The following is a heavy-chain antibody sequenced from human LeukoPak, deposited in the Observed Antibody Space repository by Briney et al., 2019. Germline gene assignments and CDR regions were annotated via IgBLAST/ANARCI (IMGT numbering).Heavy chain of an antibody. D-gene: IGHD3-16*01. CDR1: GFTFSDFD. CDR3: SRDGGEGGNSAFDI. CDR2: IRRGANSYTT. J-gene: IGHJ3*02. Sequence: GGSLRLSCAASGFTFSDFDIHWVRQAPGKGLEWVGRIRRGANSYTTEYAASVKGRFTISRDDSKNSLYLHMNSLKTEDTAVYHCSRDGGEGGNSAFDIWGQGTMVTVSS. V-gene: IGHV3-72*01.